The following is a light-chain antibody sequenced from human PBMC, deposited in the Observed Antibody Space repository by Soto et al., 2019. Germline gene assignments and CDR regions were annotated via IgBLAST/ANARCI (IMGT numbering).Light chain of an antibody. CDR1: SSDVGSYNL. V-gene: IGLV2-23*01. CDR3: CSYAGSSTLV. CDR2: EGS. J-gene: IGLJ2*01. Sequence: QSVLTQPASVSGSPGQSITISCTGTSSDVGSYNLVSWYQQPPGKAPKLIIYEGSKRPSGVSNRFSGSKSGNTASLTISGLQAEDEADYYCCSYAGSSTLVFGGGTKLTVL.